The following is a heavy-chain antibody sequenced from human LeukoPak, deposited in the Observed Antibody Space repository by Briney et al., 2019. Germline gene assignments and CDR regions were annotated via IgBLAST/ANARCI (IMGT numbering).Heavy chain of an antibody. V-gene: IGHV4-4*07. D-gene: IGHD3-22*01. CDR3: ARDRYYYPFDY. CDR2: IYTSGST. CDR1: GGAISSDY. Sequence: SETLSVNCTVSGGAISSDYWSWLRQPAGKGLVWIGRIYTSGSTNYNPSLKSRVTMSVDTSKNQFSLKLSSVTAADTAVYYCARDRYYYPFDYWGQGTLVTVSS. J-gene: IGHJ4*02.